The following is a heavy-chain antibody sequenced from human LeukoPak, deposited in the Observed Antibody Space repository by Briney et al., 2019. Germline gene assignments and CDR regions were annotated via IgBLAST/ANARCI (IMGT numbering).Heavy chain of an antibody. D-gene: IGHD6-13*01. CDR3: ARAYSSSWYFNWFDP. Sequence: SETLSLTCTISGGSVSDYYWSWIRQSPGKGLEWIGYIYYTGSTTYNPSLKSRVTISADTSKNQFSLKLSSVTAADTAVYYCARAYSSSWYFNWFDPWGQGTLVTVSS. J-gene: IGHJ5*02. V-gene: IGHV4-59*08. CDR1: GGSVSDYY. CDR2: IYYTGST.